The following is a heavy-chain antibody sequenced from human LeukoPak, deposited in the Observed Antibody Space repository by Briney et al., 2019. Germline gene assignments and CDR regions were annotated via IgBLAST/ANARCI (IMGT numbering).Heavy chain of an antibody. D-gene: IGHD6-19*01. J-gene: IGHJ6*02. V-gene: IGHV4-39*01. Sequence: SETLSLTCAVFGGSVSSSTYYWGWIRQPPGKGLEWIGSIYHSGSNYYNPSLKSRVTISVDTSKNQFSLKLSSVTAADTAVYYCARLSGRAVEGPWGMDVWGQGTTVTVSS. CDR1: GGSVSSSTYY. CDR2: IYHSGSN. CDR3: ARLSGRAVEGPWGMDV.